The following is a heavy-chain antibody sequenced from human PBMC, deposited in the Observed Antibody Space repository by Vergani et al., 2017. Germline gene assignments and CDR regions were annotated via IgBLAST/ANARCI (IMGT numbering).Heavy chain of an antibody. V-gene: IGHV4-34*02. CDR2: INNDGHT. CDR3: ARAGLPFDAFYVDV. CDR1: GESFSSFY. J-gene: IGHJ6*03. Sequence: QVQLQQWGAGVVKPSGTLSLTFAVLGESFSSFYWSWIRQPPGKGLEWIGEINNDGHTNYNPALESRVTVSRDTAKNQFSLNLMSVTAADTAVYFCARAGLPFDAFYVDVWGKGITVTVSS.